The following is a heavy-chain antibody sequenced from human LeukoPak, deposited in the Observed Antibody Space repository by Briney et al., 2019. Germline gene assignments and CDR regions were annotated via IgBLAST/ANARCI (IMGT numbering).Heavy chain of an antibody. CDR3: ARLKAMITMVRGVHGYFDY. V-gene: IGHV4-59*08. Sequence: SETLSLTCTVSGGSISSYYWSWIRQPPGKGLEWIGYIYYSGSTNYNPSLKSRVTISVDTSKNQFSLKLSSVTAADTAVYYCARLKAMITMVRGVHGYFDYWGQGTLVTVSS. CDR1: GGSISSYY. CDR2: IYYSGST. J-gene: IGHJ4*02. D-gene: IGHD3-10*01.